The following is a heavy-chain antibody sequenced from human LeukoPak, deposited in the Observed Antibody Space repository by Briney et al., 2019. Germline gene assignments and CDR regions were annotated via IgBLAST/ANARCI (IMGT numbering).Heavy chain of an antibody. J-gene: IGHJ6*04. CDR3: AELGITMIGGV. D-gene: IGHD3-10*02. CDR2: ISSSGSSI. CDR1: GFTFSNYN. Sequence: GGSLRLSCAASGFTFSNYNMNWVRQAPGKGLEWVSFISSSGSSIHYADSVQGRFTISRDNAKNSLYLQMNSLRAEDTAVYYCAELGITMIGGVWGKGTTVTTSS. V-gene: IGHV3-21*01.